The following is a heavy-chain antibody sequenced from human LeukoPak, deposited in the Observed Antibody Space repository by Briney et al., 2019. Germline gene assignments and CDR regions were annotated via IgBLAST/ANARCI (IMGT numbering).Heavy chain of an antibody. Sequence: PGGSLRLSCVASGFTFSSYTMSWVRQAPGKGLECVSAMSGSGGSTYYADSVKGRFTISRDNSKNTPYLQMNNLRAEDTAVYYCAKDKRHTSGWYYDYWGQGTLVTVSS. J-gene: IGHJ4*02. D-gene: IGHD6-19*01. V-gene: IGHV3-23*01. CDR1: GFTFSSYT. CDR2: MSGSGGST. CDR3: AKDKRHTSGWYYDY.